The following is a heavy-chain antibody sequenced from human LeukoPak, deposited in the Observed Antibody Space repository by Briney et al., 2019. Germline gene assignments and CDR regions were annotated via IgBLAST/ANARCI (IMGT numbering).Heavy chain of an antibody. J-gene: IGHJ4*02. CDR1: GFTFTNTW. CDR3: TTGIDYGGGY. Sequence: GGSLRLSCSASGFTFTNTWMNWVRQSPGEGLEWVARIKSANDGGTIDYAAPVRGRFAISRDDSKSTLYLQMNSLKIEDSAVYYCTTGIDYGGGYWGQGTLVTVSS. D-gene: IGHD3-16*01. V-gene: IGHV3-15*07. CDR2: IKSANDGGTI.